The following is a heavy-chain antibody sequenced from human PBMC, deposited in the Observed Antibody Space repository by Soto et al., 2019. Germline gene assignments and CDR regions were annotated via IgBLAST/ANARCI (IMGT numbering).Heavy chain of an antibody. CDR3: AREVSHGYVLRGMDV. CDR1: KFTITSYW. CDR2: INSDGSSI. V-gene: IGHV3-74*01. D-gene: IGHD5-18*01. Sequence: EVQLVESGGGLIQLGGSVRLSCTASKFTITSYWMHWVRQAPGKGLVRVSRINSDGSSISYADAVKGRFTISRDNAKNTLYLQMNSLRVEDTAVYYCAREVSHGYVLRGMDVWGQGTTVTVFS. J-gene: IGHJ6*02.